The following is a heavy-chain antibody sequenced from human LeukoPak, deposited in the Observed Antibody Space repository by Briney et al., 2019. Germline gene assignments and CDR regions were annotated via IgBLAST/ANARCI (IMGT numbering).Heavy chain of an antibody. CDR3: ARDYESRRDGYNGYYYYGMDV. V-gene: IGHV3-7*01. J-gene: IGHJ6*02. D-gene: IGHD5-24*01. CDR2: TKQDGSEK. Sequence: AGYLRLSCAASGFTFCSNWMSRVRQAPGQGLERGANTKQDGSEKYYVDSVKGRFTISRDNAKNSLYLQMNSLRAEDTAVYYCARDYESRRDGYNGYYYYGMDVWGQGTTVTVSS. CDR1: GFTFCSNW.